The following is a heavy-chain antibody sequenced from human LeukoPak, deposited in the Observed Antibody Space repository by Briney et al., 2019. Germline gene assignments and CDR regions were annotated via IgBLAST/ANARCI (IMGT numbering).Heavy chain of an antibody. CDR1: GGSISSYY. CDR2: IHYTGST. CDR3: ARDSSYDKWNAFDI. D-gene: IGHD1-1*01. Sequence: SETLSLTCTVSGGSISSYYWTWIRQPPGKGLEWIGYIHYTGSTNYNPSLKSRVTISVDTSKNQFSLKLSSVTAADTAVYYCARDSSYDKWNAFDIWGQGTMVTVSS. J-gene: IGHJ3*02. V-gene: IGHV4-59*01.